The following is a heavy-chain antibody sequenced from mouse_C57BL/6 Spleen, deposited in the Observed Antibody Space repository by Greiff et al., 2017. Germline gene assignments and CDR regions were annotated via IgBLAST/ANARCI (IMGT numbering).Heavy chain of an antibody. D-gene: IGHD2-3*01. Sequence: VKLMESGPGLVAPSQSLSITCTVSGFSLTSYAISWVRQPPGKGLEWLGVIWTGGGTNYNSALNSRLSISKDNSKSQVFLKMNSLQTDDTARYYCVRNDLECYYSWFAYWGQGTLVTVSA. J-gene: IGHJ3*01. CDR3: VRNDLECYYSWFAY. CDR2: IWTGGGT. CDR1: GFSLTSYA. V-gene: IGHV2-9-1*01.